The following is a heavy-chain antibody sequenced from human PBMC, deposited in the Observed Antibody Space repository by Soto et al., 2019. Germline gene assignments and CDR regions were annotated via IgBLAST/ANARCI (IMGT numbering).Heavy chain of an antibody. CDR2: INPNSGGT. Sequence: ASVKVSCKASGYTFTGYYMHWVRQAPGQGLEWMGWINPNSGGTNYAQKFQGRVTMTRDTSISTAYMELSGLTSDDTAVYFCARAAGYSFYNYGMDIWGQGTTVTVSS. CDR1: GYTFTGYY. CDR3: ARAAGYSFYNYGMDI. J-gene: IGHJ6*02. V-gene: IGHV1-2*02. D-gene: IGHD5-18*01.